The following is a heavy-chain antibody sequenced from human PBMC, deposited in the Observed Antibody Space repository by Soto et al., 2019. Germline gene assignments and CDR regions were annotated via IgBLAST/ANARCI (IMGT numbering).Heavy chain of an antibody. V-gene: IGHV3-23*01. Sequence: GGSLRLSCVGSGFTFSTYSINWVRQAPGKGLEWVSAISGSGGSTYYADTVKGRFTISRDNSKNTLYLQMNSLRAEDTAVYYCAKSATGTRDYYYYGMDVWGQGTTVTVSS. D-gene: IGHD4-17*01. J-gene: IGHJ6*02. CDR3: AKSATGTRDYYYYGMDV. CDR2: ISGSGGST. CDR1: GFTFSTYS.